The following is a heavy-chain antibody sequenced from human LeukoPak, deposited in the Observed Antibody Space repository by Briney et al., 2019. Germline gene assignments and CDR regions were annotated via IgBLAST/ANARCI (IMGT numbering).Heavy chain of an antibody. V-gene: IGHV4-59*12. CDR2: IYYSGRT. J-gene: IGHJ4*02. Sequence: SETLSLTCSVSGGSISSYYWSWIRQPPGKGLEWIGYIYYSGRTSYNPSLKSRVTISVDTSKNQFSLKLSSVTAADTAVYYCARGRVYYGASLDYWGQGTLVTVSS. CDR3: ARGRVYYGASLDY. D-gene: IGHD3-10*01. CDR1: GGSISSYY.